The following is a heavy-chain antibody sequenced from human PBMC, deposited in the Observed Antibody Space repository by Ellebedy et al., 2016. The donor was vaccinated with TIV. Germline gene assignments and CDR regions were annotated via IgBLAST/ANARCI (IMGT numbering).Heavy chain of an antibody. CDR2: IYHNGNT. Sequence: MPSETLSLTCTVSGGSISSYYWTWIRQPPGKGLEWIGYIYHNGNTNYNPSLKSRVTISVDTSKNQFSLKLNSVTAADPAVYYCARELRAAGGHYMDVWGRGTTVTVSS. CDR3: ARELRAAGGHYMDV. D-gene: IGHD2-15*01. J-gene: IGHJ6*03. V-gene: IGHV4-59*12. CDR1: GGSISSYY.